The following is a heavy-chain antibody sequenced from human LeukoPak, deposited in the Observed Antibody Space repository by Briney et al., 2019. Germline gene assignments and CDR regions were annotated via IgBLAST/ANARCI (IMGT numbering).Heavy chain of an antibody. CDR3: ARDRDSSSWSNYYYYMDV. CDR1: GDSISSYY. CDR2: IYYSGST. D-gene: IGHD6-13*01. Sequence: PSETLSLTCTVSGDSISSYYWSWIRQPPGKGLEWIGYIYYSGSTNYNPSLKSRVTISVDTSKNQFSLKLSSVTAADTAVYYCARDRDSSSWSNYYYYMDVWGKGTTVTISS. J-gene: IGHJ6*03. V-gene: IGHV4-59*13.